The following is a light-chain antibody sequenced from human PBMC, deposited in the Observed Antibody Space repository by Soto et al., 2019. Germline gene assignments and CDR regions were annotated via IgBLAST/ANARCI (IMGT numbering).Light chain of an antibody. Sequence: EIVMTQSPATLSVSPGERATLSCRASQSVSSNLACYQQKPGQAPRLLIYDASTRATGIPARFSGSGSGTEFTLTISSLQSEDFAVYYCQQYNNWPPFTFGTGTKVDMK. CDR2: DAS. V-gene: IGKV3-15*01. J-gene: IGKJ3*01. CDR1: QSVSSN. CDR3: QQYNNWPPFT.